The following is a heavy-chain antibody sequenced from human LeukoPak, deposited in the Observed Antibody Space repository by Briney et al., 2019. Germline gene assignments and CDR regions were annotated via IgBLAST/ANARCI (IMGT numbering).Heavy chain of an antibody. CDR3: ARNRGYSGSPKWFDP. CDR2: ISAYNGNT. Sequence: GASVKVSCKASSYTFTSYGISWMRQAPGQGLEWMGWISAYNGNTNYAQKLQGRVTMTTDTSTSTAYMELRSLRSDDTAVYYCARNRGYSGSPKWFDPWGQGTLVTVSS. V-gene: IGHV1-18*01. D-gene: IGHD1-26*01. J-gene: IGHJ5*02. CDR1: SYTFTSYG.